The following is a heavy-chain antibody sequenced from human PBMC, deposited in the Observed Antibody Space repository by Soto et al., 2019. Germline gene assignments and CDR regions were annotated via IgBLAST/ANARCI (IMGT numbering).Heavy chain of an antibody. CDR1: GFTFSSHG. D-gene: IGHD6-13*01. CDR2: IWYDGSNK. CDR3: ARDRIAAAGHYYYYYGMDV. J-gene: IGHJ6*02. Sequence: PGGSLRPSCAASGFTFSSHGMHWVRQAPGKGLEWVAVIWYDGSNKYYADSVKGRFTISRDNSKNTLYLKMNSLRAEDTAVYYCARDRIAAAGHYYYYYGMDVWGQGTTVTVSS. V-gene: IGHV3-33*01.